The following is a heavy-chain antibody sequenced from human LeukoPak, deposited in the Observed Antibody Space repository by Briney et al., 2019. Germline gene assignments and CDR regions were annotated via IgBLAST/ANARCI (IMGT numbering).Heavy chain of an antibody. V-gene: IGHV1-18*01. CDR1: GYTLTELS. J-gene: IGHJ5*02. CDR2: ISAYNGNT. Sequence: ASVKVSCKVSGYTLTELSMHWVRQAPGKGLEWMGWISAYNGNTNYAQKLQGRVTMTTDTSTSTAYMELRSLRSDDTAVYYCARDWSYGGNNWFDPWGQGTLVTVSS. CDR3: ARDWSYGGNNWFDP. D-gene: IGHD4-23*01.